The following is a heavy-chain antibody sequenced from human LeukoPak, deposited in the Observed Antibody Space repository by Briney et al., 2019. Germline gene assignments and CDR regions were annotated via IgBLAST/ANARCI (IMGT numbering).Heavy chain of an antibody. Sequence: GGSLRLSCAASGFTFSNYAMSWVRQAPGKGLEWVSSITGSGGSTDCADSVKSRFTISRDNSKNTLYLQMNSLRAEDTAVYYCAKELGRAADGTSHWGQGTLVTVSS. CDR1: GFTFSNYA. CDR2: ITGSGGST. J-gene: IGHJ4*02. CDR3: AKELGRAADGTSH. D-gene: IGHD6-13*01. V-gene: IGHV3-23*01.